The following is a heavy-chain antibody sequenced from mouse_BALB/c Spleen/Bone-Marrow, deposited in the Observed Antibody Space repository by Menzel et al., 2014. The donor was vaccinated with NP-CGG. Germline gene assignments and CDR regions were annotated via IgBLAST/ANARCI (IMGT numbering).Heavy chain of an antibody. CDR2: IRNKANGYTT. J-gene: IGHJ2*01. CDR3: ARDKGRVFFDY. CDR1: GFTFTDYY. V-gene: IGHV7-3*02. Sequence: EVQLVESGGGLVQPGGSLRLSCATSGFTFTDYYMNWVRQPPGKALEWLGFIRNKANGYTTEYSASVKGRLTISRDNSQNILYLQMNTLRAEDSATYYCARDKGRVFFDYWGQGTTLTVSS.